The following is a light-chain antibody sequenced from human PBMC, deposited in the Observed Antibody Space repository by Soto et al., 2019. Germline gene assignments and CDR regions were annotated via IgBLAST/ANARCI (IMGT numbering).Light chain of an antibody. J-gene: IGLJ1*01. CDR2: EVN. Sequence: QSVLTQPASVSGSPGQSITISCTGTSSDVGAYNYVSWYQQHPGKAPKLMLYEVNNRPSGVSNRFSGSKSGNTASLTISGLQAEDEADYYCSSYRSSSTLDYVFGTGTKVTVL. CDR1: SSDVGAYNY. V-gene: IGLV2-14*01. CDR3: SSYRSSSTLDYV.